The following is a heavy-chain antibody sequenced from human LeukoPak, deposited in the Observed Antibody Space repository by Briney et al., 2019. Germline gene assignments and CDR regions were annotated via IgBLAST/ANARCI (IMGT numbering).Heavy chain of an antibody. V-gene: IGHV4-59*01. Sequence: SETLSLTCTVSGGSISSYYWSWIRQPPGKGLEWLGYIYYSGSTNYNPSLKSRVTISVDTSKNQFSLKLSSVTAADTAVYYCARDRGIAVAGAFDIWGQGTMVTVSS. J-gene: IGHJ3*02. CDR1: GGSISSYY. CDR2: IYYSGST. CDR3: ARDRGIAVAGAFDI. D-gene: IGHD6-19*01.